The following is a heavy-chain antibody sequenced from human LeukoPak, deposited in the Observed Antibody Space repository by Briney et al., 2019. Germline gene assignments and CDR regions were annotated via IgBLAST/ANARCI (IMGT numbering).Heavy chain of an antibody. CDR3: ARDESLAPTYYYGMDV. J-gene: IGHJ6*02. V-gene: IGHV3-30-3*01. CDR2: ISYDGSNK. CDR1: GFTFSSYA. Sequence: GGSLRLSCAASGFTFSSYAMHWVRQAPGKGLEWVAVISYDGSNKYYADSAKGRFTISRDNSKNTLYLHMNSLRAEDTAVYYCARDESLAPTYYYGMDVWGQGTTVTVSS.